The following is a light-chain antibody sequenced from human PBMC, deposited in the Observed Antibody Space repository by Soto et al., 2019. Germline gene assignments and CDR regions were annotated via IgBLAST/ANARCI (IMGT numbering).Light chain of an antibody. CDR3: TSYEGGGKYV. Sequence: LTQPASVSGSPGQSVTISCTGTSSDVGAYNLVSWYQQYPGKVPKLMIYEVSNRPSGVSNRFSGSKSGNTASLTISGLQAEDEADYYCCTSYEGGGKYVFGTGTKVTVL. CDR2: EVS. J-gene: IGLJ1*01. V-gene: IGLV2-14*01. CDR1: SSDVGAYNL.